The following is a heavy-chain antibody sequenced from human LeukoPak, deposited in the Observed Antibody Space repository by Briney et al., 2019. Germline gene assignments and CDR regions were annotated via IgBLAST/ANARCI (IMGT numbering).Heavy chain of an antibody. V-gene: IGHV1-69*13. J-gene: IGHJ3*02. Sequence: GASVKVSCKASGGTFSSYAISWVRQAPGQGLEWMGGIIPIFGTANYAQKFQGRVTITADESTSTAYMELSSLRSEDTAVYYCARNPLEAVSDAFDTWGQGTMVTVSS. CDR1: GGTFSSYA. CDR3: ARNPLEAVSDAFDT. D-gene: IGHD3-16*02. CDR2: IIPIFGTA.